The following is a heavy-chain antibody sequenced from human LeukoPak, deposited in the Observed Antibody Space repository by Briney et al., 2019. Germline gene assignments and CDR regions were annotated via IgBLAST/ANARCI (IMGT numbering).Heavy chain of an antibody. CDR2: INPSSGGT. J-gene: IGHJ6*03. V-gene: IGHV1-2*02. CDR3: ARADSVPAGDYHYWYMDV. D-gene: IGHD2-2*01. Sequence: GWINPSSGGTDYAQKFQGRVTMTRDTSISTVYMELSSLRSDDTAVYYCARADSVPAGDYHYWYMDVWGKGTTVTVSS.